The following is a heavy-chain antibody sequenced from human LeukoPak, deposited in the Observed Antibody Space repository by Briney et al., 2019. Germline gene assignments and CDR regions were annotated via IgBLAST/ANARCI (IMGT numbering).Heavy chain of an antibody. V-gene: IGHV4-4*07. CDR2: IYTSGST. CDR1: GGSISSYY. D-gene: IGHD3-10*01. J-gene: IGHJ4*02. Sequence: PSETLSLTCTVSGGSISSYYWSWIRQPAGKGLEWIGRIYTSGSTNYNPSLKSRVTMSVDTSKNQFSLKLSSVTAADTAVYYCAREILWSGERTRNFDYWGQGTLVTVSS. CDR3: AREILWSGERTRNFDY.